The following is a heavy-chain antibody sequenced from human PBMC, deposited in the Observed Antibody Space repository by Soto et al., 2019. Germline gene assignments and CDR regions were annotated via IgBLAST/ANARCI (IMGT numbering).Heavy chain of an antibody. V-gene: IGHV4-59*01. Sequence: QVQLQQSGPGLVKPSETLSLTCSVSGGSIRSYYWSWIRQSPEKGLEWIGYFYHSGNSNYNPSLKSRVTISVDTSKNQLSLSLRSVTAADTAVYFCARISSVDPYGYVNGGLAVWGQGTTVTVSS. CDR1: GGSIRSYY. D-gene: IGHD5-18*01. CDR3: ARISSVDPYGYVNGGLAV. CDR2: FYHSGNS. J-gene: IGHJ6*02.